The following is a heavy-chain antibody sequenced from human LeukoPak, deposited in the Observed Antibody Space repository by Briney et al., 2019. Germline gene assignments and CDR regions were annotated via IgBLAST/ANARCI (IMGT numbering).Heavy chain of an antibody. V-gene: IGHV1-69*05. Sequence: ASVKVSCKTSGYTFTKYLIHWVRQAPGQGLEWMGGIIPIFGTANYAQKFQGRVTITTDESTSTAYMELSSLRSEDTAVYYCASANWNVDYYYYMDVWGKGTTVTVSS. J-gene: IGHJ6*03. CDR2: IIPIFGTA. D-gene: IGHD1-1*01. CDR1: GYTFTKYL. CDR3: ASANWNVDYYYYMDV.